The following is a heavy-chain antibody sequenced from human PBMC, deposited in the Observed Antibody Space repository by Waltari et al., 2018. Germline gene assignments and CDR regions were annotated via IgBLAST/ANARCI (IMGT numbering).Heavy chain of an antibody. J-gene: IGHJ4*02. CDR3: ARDPYGGWLLFY. CDR2: ISADSGNT. V-gene: IGHV1-18*01. D-gene: IGHD3-3*01. Sequence: QVQLVRSGPAGKKPGPSVTVSGKASVYSFIAYVICSGRQATGQGFEWMGGISADSGNTHYAQKFQDRVTMTTETSTATAYMELRSLRSDDTAVYYCARDPYGGWLLFYWGQGTLVTVSS. CDR1: VYSFIAYV.